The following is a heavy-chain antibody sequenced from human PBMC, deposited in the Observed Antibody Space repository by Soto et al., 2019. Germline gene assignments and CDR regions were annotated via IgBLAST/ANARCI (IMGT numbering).Heavy chain of an antibody. CDR2: IYYSGST. Sequence: SETLSLTCTVSGGSISSGGYYWSWIRQHPGKGLEWIGYIYYSGSTYYNPSLKSRVTISVDTSKNQFSLKLSSVTAADTAVYYCARGSGSYYEEDYFDYWGQGTLVTVS. V-gene: IGHV4-31*03. CDR1: GGSISSGGYY. CDR3: ARGSGSYYEEDYFDY. J-gene: IGHJ4*02. D-gene: IGHD1-26*01.